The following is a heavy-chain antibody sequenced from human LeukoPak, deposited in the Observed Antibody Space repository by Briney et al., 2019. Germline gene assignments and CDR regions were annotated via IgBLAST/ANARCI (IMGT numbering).Heavy chain of an antibody. D-gene: IGHD2-15*01. CDR2: IYHSGST. CDR1: GGSIGTYY. CDR3: ARSVEGYCSGGSCYSYYYYMDV. J-gene: IGHJ6*03. Sequence: SETLSLTCTVSGGSIGTYYWSWIRQSPGKGLEWIGYIYHSGSTKYNPSLKSRVTISVDTSKNQFSLKLSSVTAADTAVYYCARSVEGYCSGGSCYSYYYYMDVWGKGTTVTVSS. V-gene: IGHV4-59*01.